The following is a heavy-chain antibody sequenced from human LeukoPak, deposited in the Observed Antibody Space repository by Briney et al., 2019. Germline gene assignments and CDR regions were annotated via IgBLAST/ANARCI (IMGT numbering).Heavy chain of an antibody. CDR3: ARDPLGAYSGTY. CDR1: GYPFTGYY. V-gene: IGHV1-2*06. D-gene: IGHD1-26*01. CDR2: INPNSGGT. J-gene: IGHJ4*02. Sequence: ASVKVSCKASGYPFTGYYMHWVRQAPGQGLEWMGRINPNSGGTNYAQRFQGRVTMTRDTSINTAYMELSRLRSDDTAMYYCARDPLGAYSGTYWGQGTLVTVSS.